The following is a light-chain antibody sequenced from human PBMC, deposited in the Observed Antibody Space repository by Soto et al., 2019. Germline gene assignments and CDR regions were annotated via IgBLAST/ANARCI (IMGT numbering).Light chain of an antibody. CDR3: QQHDPGSA. Sequence: EIVLTQSPGTLSLSPGERATISCRASQRFSSSYLAWYQQKPGQAPRLLIYGASTRATGIPARFSGSGSGTEFTLTFSKLESEEFGECFCQQHDPGSACGEGTKVDIK. CDR1: QRFSSSY. J-gene: IGKJ1*01. CDR2: GAS. V-gene: IGKV3-20*01.